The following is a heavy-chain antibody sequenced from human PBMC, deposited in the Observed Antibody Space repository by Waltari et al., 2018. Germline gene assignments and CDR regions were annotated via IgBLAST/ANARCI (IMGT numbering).Heavy chain of an antibody. V-gene: IGHV4-38-2*01. CDR2: IYHSGST. CDR1: GYSISSGYY. D-gene: IGHD6-19*01. J-gene: IGHJ4*02. Sequence: QVQLQESGPGLVKPSETLSLTCAVSGYSISSGYYWGWIRQPPGKGLEWIGSIYHSGSTYYNPSLKSRVTISEDTSKNQFSLKLSSVTAADTAVYYCARQIFPGIAVAGTFDYWGQGTLVTVSS. CDR3: ARQIFPGIAVAGTFDY.